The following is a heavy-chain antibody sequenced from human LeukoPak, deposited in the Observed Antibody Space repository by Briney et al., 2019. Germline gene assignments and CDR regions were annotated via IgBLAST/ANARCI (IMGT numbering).Heavy chain of an antibody. CDR1: GFTFSDYY. V-gene: IGHV3-11*05. Sequence: GGSLRLSCAASGFTFSDYYMSWIRQAPGKGLEWVSYISNTGSYINYADSVKGRFTFSRDNAKNSTYLQMNSLRAEDTAVYYCTRDYGGFDYWGQGTLVTVSS. D-gene: IGHD4-23*01. CDR2: ISNTGSYI. CDR3: TRDYGGFDY. J-gene: IGHJ4*02.